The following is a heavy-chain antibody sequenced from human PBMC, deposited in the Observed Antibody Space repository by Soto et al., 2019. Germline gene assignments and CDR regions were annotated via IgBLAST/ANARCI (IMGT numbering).Heavy chain of an antibody. Sequence: QVQLVQYGAEVKKPGASVKVSCKASGYTFTSYDINWVRQATGQGLEWMGWMNPNSGNTGYAQKFQGRVTMTRNTSTSKGHIEQSSLRAADTADYYCARGGRRYYCYYCMHDWGQWTPVPGFS. V-gene: IGHV1-8*01. CDR1: GYTFTSYD. CDR2: MNPNSGNT. CDR3: ARGGRRYYCYYCMHD. J-gene: IGHJ6*02.